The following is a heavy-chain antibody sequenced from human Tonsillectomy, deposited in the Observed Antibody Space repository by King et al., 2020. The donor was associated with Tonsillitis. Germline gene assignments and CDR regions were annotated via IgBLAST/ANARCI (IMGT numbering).Heavy chain of an antibody. Sequence: EVQLVESGGGLVQPGRSLRLTCAASGFTFDDYAMHWVRQAPGKGLEWVSGTSWNGYTKDYADSVKGRFTMSRDNAKNSVYLQMNSLRVEDTAVYYCAKDYRSADYYGLDVWGQGTTVTVSS. J-gene: IGHJ6*02. CDR1: GFTFDDYA. CDR3: AKDYRSADYYGLDV. CDR2: TSWNGYTK. V-gene: IGHV3-9*01.